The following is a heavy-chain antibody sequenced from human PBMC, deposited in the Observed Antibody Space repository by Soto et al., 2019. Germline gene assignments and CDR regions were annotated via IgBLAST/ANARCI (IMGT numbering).Heavy chain of an antibody. V-gene: IGHV2-5*02. CDR3: AHYTTDTYFDV. CDR1: GFSLYTGGVG. CDR2: LYWDDTR. J-gene: IGHJ6*04. Sequence: QITLKESSPTLVKPTQTLTLTCSFSGFSLYTGGVGVGWIRQPPGKALEWLALLYWDDTRPYNPSLKHTLTLAKDTSENQVVLKVTDMGPVDTGTYFCAHYTTDTYFDVWGKGATVTVSS. D-gene: IGHD1-1*01.